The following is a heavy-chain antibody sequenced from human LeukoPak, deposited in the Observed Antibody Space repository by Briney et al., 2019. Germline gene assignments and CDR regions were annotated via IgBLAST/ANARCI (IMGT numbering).Heavy chain of an antibody. V-gene: IGHV4-4*07. D-gene: IGHD2-2*01. Sequence: SETLSLTCTVSGGSISRYYWSWIRQPAGKVLEWIGRIYSSGSTNYNPSLKSGITMSVDTSKNQFSLKLTSVTAADTAVYFCARDSAAAPYYFDYWGQGTLVTASS. J-gene: IGHJ4*02. CDR2: IYSSGST. CDR3: ARDSAAAPYYFDY. CDR1: GGSISRYY.